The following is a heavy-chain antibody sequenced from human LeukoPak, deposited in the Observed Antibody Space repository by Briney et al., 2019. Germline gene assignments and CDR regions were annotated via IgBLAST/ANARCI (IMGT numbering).Heavy chain of an antibody. V-gene: IGHV4-30-4*08. D-gene: IGHD6-13*01. Sequence: PSQTLSLTCTVSGGSISSGDYYWSWIRQPPGKGLEWIGEVNHSGSTNYNPSLKSRVTISVDTSKNQFSLKLSSVTAADTAVYYCAAEWIAAAGAEYFQRWGQGTLVTVSS. CDR1: GGSISSGDYY. J-gene: IGHJ1*01. CDR2: VNHSGST. CDR3: AAEWIAAAGAEYFQR.